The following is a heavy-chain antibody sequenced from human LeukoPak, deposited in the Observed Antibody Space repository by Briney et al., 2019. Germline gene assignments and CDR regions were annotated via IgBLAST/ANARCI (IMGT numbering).Heavy chain of an antibody. D-gene: IGHD3-22*01. CDR1: GGSISSSSYY. J-gene: IGHJ4*02. CDR3: ARRGGDSSGNFDY. CDR2: FHYSGNP. Sequence: PSETLSLTCTVSGGSISSSSYYWAWIRQPPGKGLEWIGTFHYSGNPDYNPSLKSRVTISEDTSKNQVSLKLSSVTAAETAVYYCARRGGDSSGNFDYWGQGTLVTVSS. V-gene: IGHV4-39*01.